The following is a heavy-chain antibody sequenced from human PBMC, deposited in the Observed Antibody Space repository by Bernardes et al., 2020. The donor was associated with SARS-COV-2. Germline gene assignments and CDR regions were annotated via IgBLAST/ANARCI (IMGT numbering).Heavy chain of an antibody. Sequence: GGSLRLSCAASGFTFSSYAMSWVRQAPGKGLEWVSAISGSGGSTYYADSVKGRFTISRDNFKNTLYLQMNSLRAEDTAVYYCASNSSGWYIGKAFDIWGQGTMVTVSS. CDR1: GFTFSSYA. D-gene: IGHD6-19*01. V-gene: IGHV3-23*01. CDR2: ISGSGGST. CDR3: ASNSSGWYIGKAFDI. J-gene: IGHJ3*02.